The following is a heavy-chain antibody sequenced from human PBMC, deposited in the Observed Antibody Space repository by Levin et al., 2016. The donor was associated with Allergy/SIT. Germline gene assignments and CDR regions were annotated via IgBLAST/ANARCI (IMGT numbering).Heavy chain of an antibody. CDR1: GFTFSDYY. V-gene: IGHV3-11*01. CDR3: ARETGTTQLDS. Sequence: GESLKISCRASGFTFSDYYMAWIRQAPGKGLEWVSYITSSGTTVYYADSVQGRFTVSRDNAKNSLYLEVNSLRAEDTAVYYCARETGTTQLDSWGQGALVTVSS. CDR2: ITSSGTTV. D-gene: IGHD1-1*01. J-gene: IGHJ4*02.